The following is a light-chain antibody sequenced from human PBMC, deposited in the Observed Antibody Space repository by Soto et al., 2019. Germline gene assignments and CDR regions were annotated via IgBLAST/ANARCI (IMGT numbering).Light chain of an antibody. J-gene: IGKJ4*01. CDR1: QSVGSN. CDR2: GAS. CDR3: QQHNGWPLT. V-gene: IGKV3-15*01. Sequence: EIVMTQSPATLSVSPGERATLSCRGSQSVGSNLAWYQQKPGQAPRLLIYGASTRATGVPARFSGSGSGTEFTFTISSLQSEDFALYYGQQHNGWPLTFGGGTKVEI.